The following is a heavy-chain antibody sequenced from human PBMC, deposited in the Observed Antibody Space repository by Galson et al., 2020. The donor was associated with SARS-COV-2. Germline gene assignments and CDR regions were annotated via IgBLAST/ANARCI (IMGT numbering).Heavy chain of an antibody. J-gene: IGHJ4*02. CDR1: GFTFSSYA. V-gene: IGHV3-30-3*01. Sequence: GESLKISCAASGFTFSSYAMHWVRQAPGKGLEWVAVISYDGSNKYYADSVKGRFTISRDNSKNTLYLQMNSLRGEDTAVYYCAVGERFGSGSYPYYFDYWGQGTMVTVSS. CDR3: AVGERFGSGSYPYYFDY. D-gene: IGHD3-10*01. CDR2: ISYDGSNK.